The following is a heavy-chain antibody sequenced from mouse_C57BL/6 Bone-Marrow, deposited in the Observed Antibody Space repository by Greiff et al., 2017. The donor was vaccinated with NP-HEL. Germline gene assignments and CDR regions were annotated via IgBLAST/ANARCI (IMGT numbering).Heavy chain of an antibody. Sequence: SGPVLVKPGASVKMSCKASGYTFTDYYMNWVKQSHGKSLEWIGVINPYNGGTSYNQKFKGKATLTVDKSSSTAYMELNSLTSEDSAVYYCARRLGAWFAYWGQGTLVTVSA. V-gene: IGHV1-19*01. D-gene: IGHD4-1*01. CDR1: GYTFTDYY. CDR3: ARRLGAWFAY. CDR2: INPYNGGT. J-gene: IGHJ3*01.